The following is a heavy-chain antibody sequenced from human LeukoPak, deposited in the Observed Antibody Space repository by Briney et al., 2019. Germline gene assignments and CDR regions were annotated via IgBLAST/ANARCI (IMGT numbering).Heavy chain of an antibody. J-gene: IGHJ4*02. Sequence: GGSLRLSCAASGFTFNQHSMSWIRQAPGKGLEWRSYISRTGGAVYYADSVEGRFTISRDNARNSLSLQMNGLRADDTAVYFCARGSSLIGGFDYWGRGTLVTVSS. CDR1: GFTFNQHS. CDR3: ARGSSLIGGFDY. D-gene: IGHD2-8*01. V-gene: IGHV3-11*01. CDR2: ISRTGGAV.